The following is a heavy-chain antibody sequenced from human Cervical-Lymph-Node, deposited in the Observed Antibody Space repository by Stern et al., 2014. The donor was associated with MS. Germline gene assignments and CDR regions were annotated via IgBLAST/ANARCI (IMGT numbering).Heavy chain of an antibody. CDR3: SRHSDY. CDR1: GDSISGSSYY. Sequence: QLQLQESGPGLVKPSETLSLTCSVSGDSISGSSYYWDWIRQPPGKGLECIGNIYYSGRTNYNPFLKSRGSKSVERSKNQISLKLSTVTAADTAVYFCSRHSDYWGQGTLVTVSS. CDR2: IYYSGRT. J-gene: IGHJ4*02. V-gene: IGHV4-39*01.